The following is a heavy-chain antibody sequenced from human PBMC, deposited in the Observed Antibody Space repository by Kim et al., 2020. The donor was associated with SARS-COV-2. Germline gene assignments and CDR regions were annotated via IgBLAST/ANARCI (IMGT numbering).Heavy chain of an antibody. CDR1: GGSLNVHF. CDR3: ARISDANYYDGSVGDAFDI. CDR2: INHNGIV. J-gene: IGHJ3*02. V-gene: IGHV4-34*01. D-gene: IGHD3-22*01. Sequence: FLTCAVYGGSLNVHFCILCLLFLFFLLEWIGEINHNGIVKSNPSLSSLMSLVTISLDPSTNQFSLSLYSVTAADTAMYFCARISDANYYDGSVGDAFDIWGQGTMVTVSS.